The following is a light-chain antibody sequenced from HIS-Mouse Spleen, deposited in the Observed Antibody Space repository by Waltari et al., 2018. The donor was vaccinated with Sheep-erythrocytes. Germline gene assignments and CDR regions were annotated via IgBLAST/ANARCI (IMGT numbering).Light chain of an antibody. CDR2: LNSDGSH. J-gene: IGLJ2*01. CDR3: QTWGTGIHVV. CDR1: SGHSSYS. Sequence: QLVLTQSPSASASLGASVKLTCTLSSGHSSYSIASHHQQPAKGPRYLMNLNSDGSHSKGDGIPDRFSGSSSGAERYLTISSLQSEDEADYYCQTWGTGIHVVFGGGTKLTVL. V-gene: IGLV4-69*01.